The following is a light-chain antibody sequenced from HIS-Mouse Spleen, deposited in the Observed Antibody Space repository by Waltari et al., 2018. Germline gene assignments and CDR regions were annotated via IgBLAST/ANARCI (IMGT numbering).Light chain of an antibody. V-gene: IGLV2-14*01. Sequence: QSALTQPASVSGSPGQSITISCTGTRSYVGWYNYVSLYQQHPGKAPKLMIYEVSNRPSGVSNRFSGSKSGNTASLTISGLQAEDEADYYCSSYTSSSTPYVFGTGTKVTVL. J-gene: IGLJ1*01. CDR2: EVS. CDR1: RSYVGWYNY. CDR3: SSYTSSSTPYV.